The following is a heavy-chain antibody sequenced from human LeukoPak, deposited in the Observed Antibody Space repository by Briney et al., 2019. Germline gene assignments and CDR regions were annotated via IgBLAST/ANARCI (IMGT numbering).Heavy chain of an antibody. D-gene: IGHD3-3*01. CDR3: ARHPAGFGFLEWLGAPYFDY. CDR2: IYYSGST. Sequence: PSETLSLTCTVSGGSISSSSYYWGWIRQPPGKGLEWIGSIYYSGSTYYNPSPKSRVTISVDTSKNQFSLKLSSVTAADTAVYYCARHPAGFGFLEWLGAPYFDYWGQGTLVTVSS. J-gene: IGHJ4*02. CDR1: GGSISSSSYY. V-gene: IGHV4-39*01.